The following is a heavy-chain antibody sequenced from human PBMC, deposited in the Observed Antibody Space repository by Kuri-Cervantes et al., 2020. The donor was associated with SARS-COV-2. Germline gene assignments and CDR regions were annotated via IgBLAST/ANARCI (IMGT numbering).Heavy chain of an antibody. CDR2: IYPGDSDT. Sequence: GGSLRLSCKGSGYSFTSYWISWVRQMPGKGLEWMGIIYPGDSDTRYSPSFQGQVTISADKSISTAYLQWSSLKASDTAMYYCARVLNRGPFDYWGQGTLVTVSS. D-gene: IGHD2-15*01. CDR1: GYSFTSYW. V-gene: IGHV5-51*01. J-gene: IGHJ4*02. CDR3: ARVLNRGPFDY.